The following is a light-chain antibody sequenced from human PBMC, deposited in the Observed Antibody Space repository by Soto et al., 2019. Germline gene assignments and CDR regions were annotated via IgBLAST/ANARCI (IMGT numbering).Light chain of an antibody. Sequence: QSVLTQPPSVSGAPGQRVTISCTGSSSNIGAGYDVHWYQQLPGTAPKLLIYGNSNRPSGVPDRFSGSKSGTSASLAITGLQAEDEADYYCQTWGTGFQVFGGGTQLTVL. CDR1: SSNIGAGYD. CDR2: GNS. CDR3: QTWGTGFQV. V-gene: IGLV1-40*01. J-gene: IGLJ2*01.